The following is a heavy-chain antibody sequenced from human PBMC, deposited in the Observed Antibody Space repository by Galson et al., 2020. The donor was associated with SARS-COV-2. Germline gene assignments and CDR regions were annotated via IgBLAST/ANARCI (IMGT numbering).Heavy chain of an antibody. J-gene: IGHJ6*02. CDR3: ATAPTIFGDPQGYYDYCGMDV. V-gene: IGHV1-24*01. Sequence: ASVKVSCKVSGYTLTELSMHWVRQAPGKGLEWMGGFDPEDGETIYAQKFQGRVTMTADTSTDTAYMELSSLRSEDTTVYYCATAPTIFGDPQGYYDYCGMDVWGQGTTVTVSS. CDR2: FDPEDGET. CDR1: GYTLTELS. D-gene: IGHD3-3*01.